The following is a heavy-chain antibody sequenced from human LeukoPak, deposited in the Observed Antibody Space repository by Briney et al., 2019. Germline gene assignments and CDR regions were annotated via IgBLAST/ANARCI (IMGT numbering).Heavy chain of an antibody. CDR3: ARAPLGYSGAYYFDY. CDR2: ISSSGST. CDR1: RGSISASIRSYY. V-gene: IGHV4-4*09. D-gene: IGHD5-12*01. Sequence: PSETLSHTCTVSRGSISASIRSYYWSWLRQPPGKGLEWIGYISSSGSTNDNPSLRSRVTISVDTSKNQFFLNLSSVSAADTAVYYCARAPLGYSGAYYFDYWGPGTLVTVSP. J-gene: IGHJ4*02.